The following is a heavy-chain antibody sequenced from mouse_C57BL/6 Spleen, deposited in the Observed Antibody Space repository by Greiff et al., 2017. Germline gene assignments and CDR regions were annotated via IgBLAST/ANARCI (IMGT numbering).Heavy chain of an antibody. V-gene: IGHV1-82*01. CDR1: GYAFSSSW. Sequence: QVQLQQSGPELVKPGASVKISCKASGYAFSSSWMNWVKQRPGKGLEWIGRIYPGDGDTNYNGKFKGKATLTADKSSSTAYMQLSSLTSEDSAVYFCARARLDYFDDWGQGTTLTVSA. J-gene: IGHJ2*01. CDR2: IYPGDGDT. CDR3: ARARLDYFDD. D-gene: IGHD2-10*02.